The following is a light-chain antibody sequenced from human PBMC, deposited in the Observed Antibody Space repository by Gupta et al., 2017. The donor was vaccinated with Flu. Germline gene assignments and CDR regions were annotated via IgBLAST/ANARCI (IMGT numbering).Light chain of an antibody. V-gene: IGLV1-40*01. CDR2: GNS. CDR1: SSKTGAGVD. J-gene: IGLJ3*02. CDR3: QSLENSLSGSV. Sequence: QSLLTPPPSVSGAPGQRVTIPCTVSSSKTGAGVDVHWYQQLAVTAPKLLIYGNSTRPSGVPARFSGSKSGTSASLAITGLQAEDEADYYCQSLENSLSGSVFGGGTKLTVL.